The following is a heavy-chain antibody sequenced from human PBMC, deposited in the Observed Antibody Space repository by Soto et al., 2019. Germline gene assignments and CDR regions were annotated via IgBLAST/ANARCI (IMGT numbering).Heavy chain of an antibody. CDR1: CGSVRRGNYY. CDR2: ISSSGRT. V-gene: IGHV4-31*03. J-gene: IGHJ4*02. Sequence: SEPLSHTCSVSCGSVRRGNYYLSFLSQVPGKGREWIGYISSSGRTHYNPSLMSRITILVDTSKNQFFLELRSVTAADTALYYCARADYATGSYYPDYWGQGTLVTVSS. CDR3: ARADYATGSYYPDY. D-gene: IGHD3-10*01.